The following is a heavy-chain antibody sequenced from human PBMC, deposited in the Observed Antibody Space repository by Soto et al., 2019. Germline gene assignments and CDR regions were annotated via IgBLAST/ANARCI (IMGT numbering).Heavy chain of an antibody. J-gene: IGHJ4*02. CDR2: IWYDGSNK. CDR3: ARDSSHYYGSGSYYPL. V-gene: IGHV3-33*01. CDR1: GFTFSSYG. Sequence: PGGSLRLSCAASGFTFSSYGMHWVRQAPGKGLEWVAVIWYDGSNKYYADSVKGRFTISRDNSKNTLYLQMNSLRAEDTAVYYSARDSSHYYGSGSYYPLWGQGTLVTVSS. D-gene: IGHD3-10*01.